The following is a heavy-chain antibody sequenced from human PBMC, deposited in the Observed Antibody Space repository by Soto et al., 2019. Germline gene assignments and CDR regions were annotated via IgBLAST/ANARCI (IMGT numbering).Heavy chain of an antibody. J-gene: IGHJ4*02. V-gene: IGHV1-69*12. CDR3: ARDRGYGVVK. CDR2: SIPLFGIT. D-gene: IGHD2-15*01. Sequence: QVQLVQSGAEVKKPGSSVKVSCKASGGTFSSHGFNWVRQAPGQGLEWIGGSIPLFGITNHTQKFQDRITITADGSTTTAYMELRGHRSDDTAVYYCARDRGYGVVKWGQGTLLNVSS. CDR1: GGTFSSHG.